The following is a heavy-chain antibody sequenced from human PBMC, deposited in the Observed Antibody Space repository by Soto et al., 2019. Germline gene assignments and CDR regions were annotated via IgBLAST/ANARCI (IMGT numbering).Heavy chain of an antibody. D-gene: IGHD6-19*01. CDR2: IWYDGSNK. Sequence: PGGSLRLSCAASGFTFSSYGMHLVRQAPGKGLEWVAVIWYDGSNKYYADSVKGRFTISRDNSKNTLYLQMNSLRAEDTAVYYCARGLKYSSGWFNYYGMDVWGQGTTVTVSS. J-gene: IGHJ6*02. CDR1: GFTFSSYG. CDR3: ARGLKYSSGWFNYYGMDV. V-gene: IGHV3-33*01.